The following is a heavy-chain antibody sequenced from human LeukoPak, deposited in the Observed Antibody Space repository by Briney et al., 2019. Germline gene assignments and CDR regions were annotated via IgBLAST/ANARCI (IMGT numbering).Heavy chain of an antibody. CDR1: GGSLSSYY. CDR2: IYTSGST. CDR3: ARDKSRTYGSADAFDI. V-gene: IGHV4-4*07. D-gene: IGHD3-10*01. J-gene: IGHJ3*02. Sequence: SETLSLTCTVSGGSLSSYYWNWIRQPAGKGLEWIGRIYTSGSTNYNPSLKSRVTISVDTSKNQFSLKLSSVTAADTAVYYCARDKSRTYGSADAFDIWGQGTMVTVSS.